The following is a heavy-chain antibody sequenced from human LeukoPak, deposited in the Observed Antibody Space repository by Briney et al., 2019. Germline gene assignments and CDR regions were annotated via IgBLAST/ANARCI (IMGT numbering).Heavy chain of an antibody. CDR2: IDPSDSYT. D-gene: IGHD3-22*01. V-gene: IGHV5-10-1*01. CDR3: ARHARAYDSGGYLIDY. J-gene: IGHJ4*02. Sequence: GESLKISCKGSGYGLPSYSISWVRQMPGKGLEWMGRIDPSDSYTNYSPSFQGHVTISADKSISTAYLQWSSLKASDTAMYYCARHARAYDSGGYLIDYWGQGTLVTVSS. CDR1: GYGLPSYS.